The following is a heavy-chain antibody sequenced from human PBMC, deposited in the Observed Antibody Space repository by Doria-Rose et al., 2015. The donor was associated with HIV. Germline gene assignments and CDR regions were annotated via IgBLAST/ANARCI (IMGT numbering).Heavy chain of an antibody. V-gene: IGHV2-26*01. D-gene: IGHD6-13*01. CDR2: NFSDDER. CDR1: GVSLSSPGMG. J-gene: IGHJ4*02. CDR3: ARIKSSRWYHKYYFDF. Sequence: QVTLKESGPVLVKPTETLTLTCTVSGVSLSSPGMGVSWIRQPPGKALEWLANNFSDDERSYKTSLKSRITISRGTSKSQVVLTMTDMDPVDTATYYCARIKSSRWYHKYYFDFWGQGTLVIVSA.